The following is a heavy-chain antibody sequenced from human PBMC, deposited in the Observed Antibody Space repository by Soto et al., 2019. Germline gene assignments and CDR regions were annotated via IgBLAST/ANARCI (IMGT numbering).Heavy chain of an antibody. CDR3: AREDSSGIAAFDI. V-gene: IGHV4-59*01. J-gene: IGHJ3*02. D-gene: IGHD3-22*01. CDR2: IYYSGST. CDR1: GGSISSYY. Sequence: SETLSLTCTVSGGSISSYYWSWIRQPPGKGLEWIGYIYYSGSTNYNPSLKSRVTISVDTSKNQFSLKLSSVTAADPAVYYCAREDSSGIAAFDIWGQGTMVTVSS.